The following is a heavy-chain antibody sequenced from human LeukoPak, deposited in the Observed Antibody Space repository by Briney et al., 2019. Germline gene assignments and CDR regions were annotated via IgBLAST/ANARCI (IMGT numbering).Heavy chain of an antibody. D-gene: IGHD5-12*01. J-gene: IGHJ5*02. CDR1: GGSISNYY. CDR2: IYYSGTT. V-gene: IGHV4-59*08. CDR3: ARVGRYSGSAWFDP. Sequence: SETLSLTCTVSGGSISNYYWNWIRQPPGKGLEWIGYIYYSGTTNYNPSLKSRVSMSVDTSKNQFSLKLSSVTAADTAVYYCARVGRYSGSAWFDPWGQGTLVTVSS.